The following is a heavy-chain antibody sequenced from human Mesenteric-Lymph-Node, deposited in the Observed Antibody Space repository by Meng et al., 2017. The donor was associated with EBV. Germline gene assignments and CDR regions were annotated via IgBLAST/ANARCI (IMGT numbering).Heavy chain of an antibody. J-gene: IGHJ6*02. CDR2: IYHSGST. D-gene: IGHD6-13*01. CDR1: WGFCSSYSW. CDR3: ASSNSWYGSNGMDV. Sequence: QGRVEGSGPGLVRPPGTLTPTSGGFWGFCSSYSWGGWVRQPPGKGLEWIGEIYHSGSTNYKPSLKSRVTISMDESKNQFSLRLRSVTAADTAVYYCASSNSWYGSNGMDVWGQGTTVTVSS. V-gene: IGHV4-4*03.